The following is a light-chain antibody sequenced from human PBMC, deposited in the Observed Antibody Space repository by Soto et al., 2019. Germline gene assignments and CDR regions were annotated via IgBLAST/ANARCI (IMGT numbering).Light chain of an antibody. CDR3: QQYNNWPWT. V-gene: IGKV3-15*01. CDR1: QIVDSRY. Sequence: EIVLTQSPGTLSLSPGERATLSCRASQIVDSRYLAWYQQKLGQAPRLLIYGTTNRATGFPARFSGSGSGTDFTLTISSLQSEDFAVYYCQQYNNWPWTFGQGTKVDIK. CDR2: GTT. J-gene: IGKJ1*01.